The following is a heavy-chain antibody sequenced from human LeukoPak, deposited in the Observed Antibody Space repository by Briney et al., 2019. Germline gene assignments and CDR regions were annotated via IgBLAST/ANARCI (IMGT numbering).Heavy chain of an antibody. CDR1: GGSISSSSYY. CDR2: IYYSGST. D-gene: IGHD6-19*01. Sequence: SETLSLTCTVSGGSISSSSYYWGWLRQPPGKGLEWIGSIYYSGSTYYNPSLKSRVTISVDTSKNQFSLKLSSVTAADTAVYYCARHSSVAGTDYWGQGTLVTVSS. V-gene: IGHV4-39*01. J-gene: IGHJ4*02. CDR3: ARHSSVAGTDY.